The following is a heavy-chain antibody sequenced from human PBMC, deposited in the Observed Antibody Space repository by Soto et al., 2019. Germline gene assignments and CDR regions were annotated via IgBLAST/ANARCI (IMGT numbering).Heavy chain of an antibody. D-gene: IGHD1-26*01. Sequence: GGSLRLSCAASGFTFSSYGMHWVRQAPGKGLEWVAVISYDGSNKYYADSVKGRFTISRDNSKNTLYLQMNSLRAEDTAVYYCAKGLRGSYYEIPCYYGMDVWGQGTTVTVSS. CDR2: ISYDGSNK. CDR3: AKGLRGSYYEIPCYYGMDV. V-gene: IGHV3-30*18. CDR1: GFTFSSYG. J-gene: IGHJ6*02.